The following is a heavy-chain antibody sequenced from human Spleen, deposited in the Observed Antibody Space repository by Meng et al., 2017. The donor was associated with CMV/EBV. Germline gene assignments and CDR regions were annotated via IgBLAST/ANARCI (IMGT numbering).Heavy chain of an antibody. V-gene: IGHV3-38-3*01. Sequence: GGSLRLSCAASGFTVSSNEMSWVRQAPGKGLEWVSSISGGSTYYADSRKGRFSISRDDSKNTLYVQMNSLRPEDTAVYYCAKGSSAKGLAARPGDYWGQGTPVTVSS. CDR3: AKGSSAKGLAARPGDY. D-gene: IGHD6-6*01. J-gene: IGHJ4*02. CDR2: ISGGST. CDR1: GFTVSSNE.